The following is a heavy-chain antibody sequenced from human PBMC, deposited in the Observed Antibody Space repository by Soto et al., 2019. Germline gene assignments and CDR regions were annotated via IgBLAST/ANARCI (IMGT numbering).Heavy chain of an antibody. CDR3: ATDRAYCGGDCYSGMDV. D-gene: IGHD2-21*02. J-gene: IGHJ6*02. CDR2: FDPEDGET. V-gene: IGHV1-24*01. Sequence: ASVKVSCKVSGYTLTELSMHWVRQAPGKGLEWMGGFDPEDGETIYAQKFQGRVTMTEDTSTDTAYMELSSLRSEDTAVYYCATDRAYCGGDCYSGMDVWGQGTTVTVSS. CDR1: GYTLTELS.